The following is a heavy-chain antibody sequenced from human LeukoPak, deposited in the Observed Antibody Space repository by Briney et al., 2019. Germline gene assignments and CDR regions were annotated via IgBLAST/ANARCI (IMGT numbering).Heavy chain of an antibody. V-gene: IGHV3-11*04. Sequence: GGSLRLSCAASGFTFSDYYMSWIRQAPGKGLEWVSYISSSGSTIYYADSVKGRFTISRDNAKNSLYLQMNSLRAEDTAVYYCARDSVDIVVVPAAHTDAFDIWGQGTMVTVSS. CDR1: GFTFSDYY. CDR3: ARDSVDIVVVPAAHTDAFDI. CDR2: ISSSGSTI. J-gene: IGHJ3*02. D-gene: IGHD2-2*01.